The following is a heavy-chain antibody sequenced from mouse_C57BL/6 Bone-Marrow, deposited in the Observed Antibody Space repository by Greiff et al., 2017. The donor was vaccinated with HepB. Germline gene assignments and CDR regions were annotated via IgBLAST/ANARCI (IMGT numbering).Heavy chain of an antibody. CDR2: IDPSDSYT. J-gene: IGHJ2*01. Sequence: VQLQQPGAELVMPGASVKLSCKASGYTFTSYWMHWVKQRPGQGLEWIGEIDPSDSYTNYNQKFKGKSTLTVDKSSSTAYMQLSSLTAEYSAFYYCARELTGISFGYGGQVITLSASS. CDR1: GYTFTSYW. D-gene: IGHD4-1*01. V-gene: IGHV1-69*01. CDR3: ARELTGISFGY.